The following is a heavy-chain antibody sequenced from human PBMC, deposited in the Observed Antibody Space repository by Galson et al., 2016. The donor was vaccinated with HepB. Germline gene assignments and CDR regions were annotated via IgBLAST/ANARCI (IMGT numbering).Heavy chain of an antibody. CDR1: GFTFSNYW. CDR2: INSDGSTV. V-gene: IGHV3-74*01. Sequence: SLRLSCAASGFTFSNYWMHWVRQAPGKGLEWVSRINSDGSTVDYADSVRGRFKITRDNAKNTLYLEMNSLRAEDIAVYYCARPPHNGWYYFEYWGQGTLVTVSS. D-gene: IGHD6-19*01. J-gene: IGHJ4*02. CDR3: ARPPHNGWYYFEY.